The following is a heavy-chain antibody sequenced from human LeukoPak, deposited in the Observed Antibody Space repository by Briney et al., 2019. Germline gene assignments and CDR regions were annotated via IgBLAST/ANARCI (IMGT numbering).Heavy chain of an antibody. CDR3: ARDLSGY. V-gene: IGHV3-53*01. CDR1: GGSISSSSYY. Sequence: PSETLSLTCTVSGGSISSSSYYWGWIRQPPGKGLEWVSVIYSGGSTYYADSVKGRFTISRDNSKNTLYLQMNSLRAEDTAVYYCARDLSGYWGQGTLVTVSS. J-gene: IGHJ4*02. CDR2: IYSGGST. D-gene: IGHD5/OR15-5a*01.